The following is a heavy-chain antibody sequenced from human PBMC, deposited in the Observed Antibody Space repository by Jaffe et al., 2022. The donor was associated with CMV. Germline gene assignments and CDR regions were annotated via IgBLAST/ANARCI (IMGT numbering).Heavy chain of an antibody. Sequence: EVQLVESGGGLVKPGGSLRLSCAASGFTFSNAWMSWVRQAPGKGLEWVGRIKSKTDGGTTDYAAPVKGRFTISRDDSKNTLYLQMNSLKTEDTAVYYCTTVGAVVVITTYPYYEDLDYWGQGTLVTVSS. D-gene: IGHD3-22*01. CDR1: GFTFSNAW. CDR3: TTVGAVVVITTYPYYEDLDY. V-gene: IGHV3-15*01. J-gene: IGHJ4*02. CDR2: IKSKTDGGTT.